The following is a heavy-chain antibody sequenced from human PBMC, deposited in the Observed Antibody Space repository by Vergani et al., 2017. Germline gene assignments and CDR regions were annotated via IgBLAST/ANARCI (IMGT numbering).Heavy chain of an antibody. V-gene: IGHV1-69*02. J-gene: IGHJ4*02. Sequence: QVQLVQSGAEVKKPGSSVKVSCKASGGTFSSYTISWVRQAPGQGLEWMGRIIPILGIANYAQKFQGRVTITADKSTSTAYMELSSLRSEDTAVYYCASQVAVAGFEYYFDYWSQGTLVTVSS. CDR2: IIPILGIA. D-gene: IGHD6-19*01. CDR1: GGTFSSYT. CDR3: ASQVAVAGFEYYFDY.